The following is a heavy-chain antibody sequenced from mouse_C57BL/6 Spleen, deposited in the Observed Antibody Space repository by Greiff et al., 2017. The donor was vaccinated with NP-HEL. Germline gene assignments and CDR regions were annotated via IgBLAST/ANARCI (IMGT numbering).Heavy chain of an antibody. J-gene: IGHJ3*01. D-gene: IGHD2-4*01. CDR1: GFSLTSYG. V-gene: IGHV2-6*01. Sequence: VKLMESGPGLVAPSQSLSITCTVSGFSLTSYGVDWVRQSPGKGLEWLGVIWGVGSTNYNSALKSRLSISKDNSKSQVFLKMNSLQTDDTAMYYCASDRYDYGGFAYWGQGTLVTVSA. CDR3: ASDRYDYGGFAY. CDR2: IWGVGST.